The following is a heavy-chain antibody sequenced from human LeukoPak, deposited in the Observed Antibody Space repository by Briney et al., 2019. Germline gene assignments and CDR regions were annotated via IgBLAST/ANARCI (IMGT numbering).Heavy chain of an antibody. D-gene: IGHD2-8*01. CDR2: IHHSGDT. CDR1: GVSVISSY. J-gene: IGHJ4*02. V-gene: IGHV4-59*02. Sequence: SETLSLTCTVSGVSVISSYWSWVRQPPGKGLEYIGFIHHSGDTKYSPSLKSRVTMSVDTSKSQFSLRLSSVTAADSAVYYCARHNGVSYLDYWAQGTLVTVSS. CDR3: ARHNGVSYLDY.